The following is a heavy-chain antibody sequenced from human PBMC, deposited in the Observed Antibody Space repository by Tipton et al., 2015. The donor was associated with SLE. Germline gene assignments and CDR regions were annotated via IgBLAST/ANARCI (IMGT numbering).Heavy chain of an antibody. CDR1: GFTFSDYY. CDR3: TRDPRSLDY. V-gene: IGHV3-11*04. Sequence: SLRLSCAASGFTFSDYYMTWIRQAPGKGLEWVSYISSSGSSTSYADSVKGRFTISRDNAENSLYLQMNSLRAEDTAVYYCTRDPRSLDYWGQGTLVTVSS. CDR2: ISSSGSST. J-gene: IGHJ4*02.